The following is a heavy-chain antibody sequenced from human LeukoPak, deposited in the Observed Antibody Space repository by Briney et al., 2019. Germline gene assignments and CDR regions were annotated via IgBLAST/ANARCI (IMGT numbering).Heavy chain of an antibody. CDR1: GYTFTTYG. CDR2: INPSGGST. J-gene: IGHJ3*02. V-gene: IGHV1-46*01. CDR3: ARWAIPSVKDDAFDM. D-gene: IGHD4-11*01. Sequence: ASVKVSCKASGYTFTTYGITWVRQAPGQGLEWMGIINPSGGSTTYAQKFQGRVTMTRDMSTNTVYMEMSSLTSEDTAVYYCARWAIPSVKDDAFDMWGQGTLVTVSS.